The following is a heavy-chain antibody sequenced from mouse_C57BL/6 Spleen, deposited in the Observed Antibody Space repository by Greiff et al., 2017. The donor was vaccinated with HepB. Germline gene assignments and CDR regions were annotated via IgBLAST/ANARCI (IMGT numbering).Heavy chain of an antibody. D-gene: IGHD1-1*01. CDR3: AMGSSYSYAMDY. CDR1: GYTFTSYW. Sequence: QVQLQQPGAELVKPGASVKVSCKASGYTFTSYWMHWVKQRPGQGLEWIGRIHPSDSDTNYNQKFKGKATLTVDKSASTAYMQLSSLTSEDSAVYYCAMGSSYSYAMDYWGQGTSVTVSS. V-gene: IGHV1-74*01. J-gene: IGHJ4*01. CDR2: IHPSDSDT.